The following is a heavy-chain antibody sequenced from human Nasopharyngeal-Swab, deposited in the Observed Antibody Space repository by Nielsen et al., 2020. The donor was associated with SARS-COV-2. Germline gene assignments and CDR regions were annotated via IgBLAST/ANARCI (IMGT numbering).Heavy chain of an antibody. CDR2: INTNTGNP. V-gene: IGHV7-4-1*02. CDR3: ARGGLLRHPRP. Sequence: ASVKVSCKASGYTFTSYDINWVRQATGQGLEWMGWINTNTGNPTYAQGFTGRFVFSLDTSVSTAYLQISSLKAEDTAVYYCARGGLLRHPRPWGQGTLVTVSS. J-gene: IGHJ5*02. CDR1: GYTFTSYD.